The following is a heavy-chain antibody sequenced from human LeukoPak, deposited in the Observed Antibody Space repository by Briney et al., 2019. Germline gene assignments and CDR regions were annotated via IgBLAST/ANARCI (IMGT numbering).Heavy chain of an antibody. J-gene: IGHJ6*04. CDR2: IHSDGSNK. D-gene: IGHD2/OR15-2a*01. CDR3: YFFMVV. Sequence: GGSLRLSCAASGFTFSSYAMHWVRQAPGKGLEWVAFIHSDGSNKHYADSVKGRFTISRENSKNSLYLQMDSLRAGDTAVCHYYFFMVVWGKGTTVTVSS. V-gene: IGHV3-30*02. CDR1: GFTFSSYA.